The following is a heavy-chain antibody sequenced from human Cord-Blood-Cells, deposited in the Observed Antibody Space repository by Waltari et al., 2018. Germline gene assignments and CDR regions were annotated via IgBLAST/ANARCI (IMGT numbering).Heavy chain of an antibody. CDR3: ASAMVRGVGHAFDI. D-gene: IGHD3-10*01. CDR2: INHSGST. V-gene: IGHV4-34*01. CDR1: GGSFSGYY. J-gene: IGHJ3*02. Sequence: QVQLQQWGAALLKPSETLSLNCAVYGGSFSGYYWSWIRQPPGKGLEWIGEINHSGSTNYNPSLKSRVTISVDTSKNQFSLKLSSVTAADTAVYYCASAMVRGVGHAFDIWGQGTMVTVSS.